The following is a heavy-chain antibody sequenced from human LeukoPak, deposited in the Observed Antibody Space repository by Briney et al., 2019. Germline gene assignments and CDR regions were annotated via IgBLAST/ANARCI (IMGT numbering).Heavy chain of an antibody. Sequence: SETLSLTCTVSGGSISSGSYYWSWIRQPAGKGLEWIGRIYTSGSTNYNPSLKSRVTISVDTSKNQFSLKLSSVTAADTAVYYCARVRGYCSSTSCYYPFDPWGQGTLVTVSS. J-gene: IGHJ5*02. CDR2: IYTSGST. CDR1: GGSISSGSYY. V-gene: IGHV4-61*02. CDR3: ARVRGYCSSTSCYYPFDP. D-gene: IGHD2-2*01.